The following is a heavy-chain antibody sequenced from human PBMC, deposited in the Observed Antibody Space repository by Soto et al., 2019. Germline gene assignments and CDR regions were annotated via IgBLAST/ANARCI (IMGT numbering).Heavy chain of an antibody. CDR1: GFTFSSYA. CDR3: AKDKKVDIVATIRGFDY. Sequence: GGSLRLSCAASGFTFSSYAMSWVRQAPGKGLEWVSAISGSGGSTYYADSVKGRFTISRDNSKNTLYLQMNSLRAEDTAVYYCAKDKKVDIVATIRGFDYWGQGTLVTVSS. D-gene: IGHD5-12*01. J-gene: IGHJ4*02. V-gene: IGHV3-23*01. CDR2: ISGSGGST.